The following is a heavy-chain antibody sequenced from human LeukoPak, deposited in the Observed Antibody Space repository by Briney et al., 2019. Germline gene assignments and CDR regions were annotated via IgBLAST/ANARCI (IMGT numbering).Heavy chain of an antibody. Sequence: SVKVSCKASGGTFSSYAISWVRQAPGQGLEWMGRIIPILGIANYAQKFQGRVTITADKSTSTAYMELSSLRSEDTAVYYCAREGEWELPDYWGQGTLVTVSS. D-gene: IGHD1-26*01. CDR1: GGTFSSYA. J-gene: IGHJ4*02. CDR3: AREGEWELPDY. CDR2: IIPILGIA. V-gene: IGHV1-69*04.